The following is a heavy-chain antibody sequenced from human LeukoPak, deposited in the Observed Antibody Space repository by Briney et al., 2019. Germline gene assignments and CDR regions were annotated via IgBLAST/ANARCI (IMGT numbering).Heavy chain of an antibody. D-gene: IGHD2-15*01. Sequence: ASEKVSCKASGYTFTGYYMHWVRQAPGQGLEWMGWINPNSGGTNYAQKFQGRVTMTRDTSISTAYMELSRLRSDDTAVYYCAREEDCSGGSCYSRLGWFDPWGQGTLVTVSS. V-gene: IGHV1-2*02. J-gene: IGHJ5*02. CDR1: GYTFTGYY. CDR2: INPNSGGT. CDR3: AREEDCSGGSCYSRLGWFDP.